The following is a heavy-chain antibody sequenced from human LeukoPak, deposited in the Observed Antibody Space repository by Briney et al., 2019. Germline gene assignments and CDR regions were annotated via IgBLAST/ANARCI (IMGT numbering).Heavy chain of an antibody. J-gene: IGHJ4*02. CDR3: ARGYPGIAMAGTRDFDY. CDR1: GYTFTSYG. CDR2: ISAYNGNT. Sequence: GASVKVSCKASGYTFTSYGISWVRQAPGQGLEWMGWISAYNGNTNYAQKLQGRVTMTTDTSTSTAYMELRSLRSDDTAVYYCARGYPGIAMAGTRDFDYWGQGTLVTVSS. D-gene: IGHD6-19*01. V-gene: IGHV1-18*01.